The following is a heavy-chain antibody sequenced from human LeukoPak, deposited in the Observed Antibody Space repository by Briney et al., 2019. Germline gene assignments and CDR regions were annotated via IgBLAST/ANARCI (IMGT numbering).Heavy chain of an antibody. Sequence: PSETLSLTCAVSGGSISSNSYYWGWIRQPPGKGLEWIGSIYYSGSTYYNPSLKSRVTISVDTSKNQFSLKLSSVTAADTAVYYCAKDEDSSGYYLRWGQGTLVTVSS. CDR2: IYYSGST. J-gene: IGHJ4*02. D-gene: IGHD3-22*01. CDR1: GGSISSNSYY. CDR3: AKDEDSSGYYLR. V-gene: IGHV4-39*02.